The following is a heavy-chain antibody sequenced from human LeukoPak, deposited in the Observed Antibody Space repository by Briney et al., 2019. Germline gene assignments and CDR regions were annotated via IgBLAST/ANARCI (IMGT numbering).Heavy chain of an antibody. CDR1: GYTFTSYY. V-gene: IGHV1-46*01. Sequence: ASVKVSCKASGYTFTSYYMHWVRHAPGQGLEWMGIINPSGGSTSYAQKFQGRVTMTRDMSTSTLYMEQSSLRSEDTAVYYCAREDVVLVDAVRYYYYGMDVWGQGTTVTVSS. J-gene: IGHJ6*02. CDR3: AREDVVLVDAVRYYYYGMDV. CDR2: INPSGGST. D-gene: IGHD2-8*01.